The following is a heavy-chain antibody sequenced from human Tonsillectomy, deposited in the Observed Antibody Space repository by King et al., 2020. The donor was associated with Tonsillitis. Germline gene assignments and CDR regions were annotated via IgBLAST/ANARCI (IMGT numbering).Heavy chain of an antibody. Sequence: VQLQESGPGLVKPSETLSLTCTVSGGSISSYYWSWIRQPPGKGLEWIGYIYYSGSTNYNPSLKSRVTISVDTSKNQFSLKLSSVTAADTAGYYCARATLVPGGIYDYYKNYMDVWGKGTTVTVSS. V-gene: IGHV4-59*01. CDR2: IYYSGST. CDR1: GGSISSYY. CDR3: ARATLVPGGIYDYYKNYMDV. D-gene: IGHD2-2*02. J-gene: IGHJ6*03.